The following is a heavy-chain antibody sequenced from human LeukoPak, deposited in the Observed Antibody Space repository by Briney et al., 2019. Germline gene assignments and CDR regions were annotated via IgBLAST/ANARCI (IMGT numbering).Heavy chain of an antibody. V-gene: IGHV4-59*12. CDR3: AREGRMSMGIEY. J-gene: IGHJ4*02. Sequence: SETLSLTCTVSGGSISSYYWSWIRQPPGKGLEWIGYIYYSGSTYYNPSLKSRVTISVDTSKNQFSLKLSSVTAADTAVYFCAREGRMSMGIEYWGQGTLVTVSS. CDR1: GGSISSYY. D-gene: IGHD4/OR15-4a*01. CDR2: IYYSGST.